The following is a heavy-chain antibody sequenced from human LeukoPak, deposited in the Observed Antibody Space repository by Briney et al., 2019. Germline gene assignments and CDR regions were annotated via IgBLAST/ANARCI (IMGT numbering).Heavy chain of an antibody. CDR3: ARLGIAAAQGTLDY. Sequence: SETLSLTCTVSGGSISSYYWSWIRQPPGKGLEWIGYIYYSGSTNYDPSLKSRVTISVDTSKNQFSLKLSSVTAADTAVYYCARLGIAAAQGTLDYWGQGTLVTVSS. D-gene: IGHD6-13*01. CDR1: GGSISSYY. J-gene: IGHJ4*02. V-gene: IGHV4-59*01. CDR2: IYYSGST.